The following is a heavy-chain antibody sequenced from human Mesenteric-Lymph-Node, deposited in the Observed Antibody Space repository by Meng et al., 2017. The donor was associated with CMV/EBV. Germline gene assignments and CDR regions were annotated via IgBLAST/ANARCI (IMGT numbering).Heavy chain of an antibody. J-gene: IGHJ6*02. CDR1: GFTLNSYW. V-gene: IGHV3-74*01. Sequence: GESLKISCVGFGFTLNSYWMHWVRQAPGKGLVWVSRINSAGTGTTYADCVMGRCTISRDDARNILYLQMESLRDEDTAVYYCASFEAISATDVWGQGTTVTVSS. CDR2: INSAGTGT. D-gene: IGHD6-19*01. CDR3: ASFEAISATDV.